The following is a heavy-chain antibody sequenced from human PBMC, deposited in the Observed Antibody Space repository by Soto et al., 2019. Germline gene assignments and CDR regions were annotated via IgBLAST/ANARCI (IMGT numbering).Heavy chain of an antibody. CDR1: GYTFTSYG. D-gene: IGHD1-26*01. Sequence: QVQLVQSGAEVKKPGASVKVSCKASGYTFTSYGISWVRQAPGQGLEWMGWISAYNGNTNYAQKLQGRVTMTTDTSTDAAYRELGGLRSEDTAVYYCARDRKYSGKGDYYYGMDVWGQGTTVTVSS. CDR3: ARDRKYSGKGDYYYGMDV. J-gene: IGHJ6*02. V-gene: IGHV1-18*01. CDR2: ISAYNGNT.